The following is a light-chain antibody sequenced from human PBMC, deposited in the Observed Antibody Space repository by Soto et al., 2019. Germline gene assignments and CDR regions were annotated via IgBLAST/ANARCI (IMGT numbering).Light chain of an antibody. Sequence: QSALTQPASVSGSPGQSITISCTGTSSDVGGYDSVSWYQQHPGKAPKLMIYDVNKLPSGVSNRFSGSKSGNTASLTISGLQNEDEADYYCSSYTSSSTLVFGGGTKLTVL. CDR2: DVN. J-gene: IGLJ2*01. CDR1: SSDVGGYDS. V-gene: IGLV2-14*01. CDR3: SSYTSSSTLV.